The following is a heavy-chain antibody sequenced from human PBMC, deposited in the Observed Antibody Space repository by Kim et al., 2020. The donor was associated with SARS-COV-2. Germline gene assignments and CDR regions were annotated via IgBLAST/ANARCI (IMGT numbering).Heavy chain of an antibody. Sequence: GGSLRRSCAASGLTFSSYAMSWVRQAPGKGLEWVSAISGNGGSTHYADSVKGRFTISRDNSRNTLYLQMNSLRAEDTAVYYCAKGGYSYGYHFDYWGQGTLVTVSS. CDR1: GLTFSSYA. CDR3: AKGGYSYGYHFDY. J-gene: IGHJ4*02. V-gene: IGHV3-23*01. D-gene: IGHD5-18*01. CDR2: ISGNGGST.